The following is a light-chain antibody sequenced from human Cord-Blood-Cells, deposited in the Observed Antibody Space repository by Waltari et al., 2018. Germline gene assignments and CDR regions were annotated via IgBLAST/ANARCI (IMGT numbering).Light chain of an antibody. J-gene: IGKJ1*01. Sequence: EIVLQPCPGRLSLSPVERATLPCRASQSVSSSYLAWYQQKPGQAPRLLIYGASSRSTGIPDRFSGSGSGTDFTLTISRLEPEDFAVYYCQQYGSSPRTFGQGTKAEIK. CDR2: GAS. V-gene: IGKV3-20*01. CDR3: QQYGSSPRT. CDR1: QSVSSSY.